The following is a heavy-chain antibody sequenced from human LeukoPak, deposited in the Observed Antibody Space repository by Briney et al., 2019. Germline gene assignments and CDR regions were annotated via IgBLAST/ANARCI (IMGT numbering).Heavy chain of an antibody. Sequence: PGGSLRLSCTASGFTFGEYAMSWIRQAPGKGLEWVSYISSSGSTIYYAVSVKGRFTISRDNAKNSLYLQMNSLRAEDTAVYYCARDFVPLTPDYWGQGTLVTVSS. V-gene: IGHV3-11*01. CDR1: GFTFGEYA. D-gene: IGHD2-15*01. CDR2: ISSSGSTI. CDR3: ARDFVPLTPDY. J-gene: IGHJ4*02.